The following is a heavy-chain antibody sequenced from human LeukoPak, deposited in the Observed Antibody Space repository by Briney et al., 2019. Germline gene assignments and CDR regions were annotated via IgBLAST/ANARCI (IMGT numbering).Heavy chain of an antibody. Sequence: PGRSLRLSCAASGFTFSSYAMHWVRQAPGKGLEWVAVISYDGSNKYYADSVKGRFTISRDNSKNTLYLQMNSLRAEDTAVYYCARARRNHDYGDWGWFDPWGQGTLVTVSS. CDR3: ARARRNHDYGDWGWFDP. CDR1: GFTFSSYA. CDR2: ISYDGSNK. V-gene: IGHV3-30-3*01. J-gene: IGHJ5*02. D-gene: IGHD4-17*01.